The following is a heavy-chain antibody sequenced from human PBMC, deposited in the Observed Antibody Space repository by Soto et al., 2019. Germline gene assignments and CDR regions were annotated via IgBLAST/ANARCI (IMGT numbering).Heavy chain of an antibody. V-gene: IGHV3-23*01. CDR1: GFTFSSYA. Sequence: EVQLLESGGGLVQPGGSLRLSCAASGFTFSSYAMSWVRQAPGKGLEWVSAISGSGGSTYYADSVKGRFTXSRDNSKXXXXXXXXXXXXXXTAVYYCAKDSHSYGDYSFDYWGQGTLVTVSS. D-gene: IGHD4-17*01. CDR3: AKDSHSYGDYSFDY. CDR2: ISGSGGST. J-gene: IGHJ4*02.